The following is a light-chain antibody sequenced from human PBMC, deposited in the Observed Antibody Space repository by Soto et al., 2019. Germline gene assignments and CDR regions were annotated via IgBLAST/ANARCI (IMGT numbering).Light chain of an antibody. V-gene: IGKV1-9*01. CDR2: SAS. CDR3: QQSYSAPEWT. CDR1: QGITSY. J-gene: IGKJ1*01. Sequence: IQLTPSPSSLSASVGDIVTITYLASQGITSYLAWYQQRPWKAHGLLXYSASTLQSGVPSRFSGSGYGTDFSLTISNLQPEDFATYYCQQSYSAPEWTFGQGTKVDIK.